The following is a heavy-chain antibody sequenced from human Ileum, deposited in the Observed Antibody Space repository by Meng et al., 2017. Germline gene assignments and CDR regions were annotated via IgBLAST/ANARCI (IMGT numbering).Heavy chain of an antibody. D-gene: IGHD3-10*01. CDR2: IYHSGST. CDR3: ATTMVRGVSGGYFDY. V-gene: IGHV4-4*02. CDR1: GVSISMRNW. J-gene: IGHJ4*02. Sequence: SGPRRVKRSGPLPRPCAWSGVSISMRNWGSWVLQPPGKGLEWIGEIYHSGSTNYNPSLKSRVTISVDKSKNQFSLKLSSVTAADTAVYYCATTMVRGVSGGYFDYWGQGTLVTVSS.